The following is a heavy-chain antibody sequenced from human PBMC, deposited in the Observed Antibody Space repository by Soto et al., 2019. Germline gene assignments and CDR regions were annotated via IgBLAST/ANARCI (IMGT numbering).Heavy chain of an antibody. CDR2: IYYSGST. CDR3: ARGGYDSNRDY. Sequence: PSETLSLTCTVSGGSISSGGYYWSWIRQHPGKGLEWIGYIYYSGSTYYNPPLKSRVTISVDTSKNQFSLKLSSVTAADTAVYYCARGGYDSNRDYWGQGTLVTVSS. V-gene: IGHV4-31*03. J-gene: IGHJ4*02. D-gene: IGHD5-12*01. CDR1: GGSISSGGYY.